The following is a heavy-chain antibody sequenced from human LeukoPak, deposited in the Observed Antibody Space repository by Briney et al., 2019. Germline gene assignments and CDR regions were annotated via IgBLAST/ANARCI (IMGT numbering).Heavy chain of an antibody. CDR1: GWTFSSYS. Sequence: GGSLRLSCAASGWTFSSYSMNWVRQAPGKGLEWVSSISSSSSYIYYADSVKGRFTISRDNAKNSLYLQMNSLRAEDTAVYYCARGSSWYQDSYYYYGMDVWGQGTTVTVSS. D-gene: IGHD6-13*01. CDR3: ARGSSWYQDSYYYYGMDV. J-gene: IGHJ6*02. V-gene: IGHV3-21*01. CDR2: ISSSSSYI.